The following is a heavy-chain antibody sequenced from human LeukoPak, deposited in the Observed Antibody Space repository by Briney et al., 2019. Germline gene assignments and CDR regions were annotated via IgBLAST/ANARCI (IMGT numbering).Heavy chain of an antibody. CDR1: GGSISSYY. CDR2: IYCSGST. D-gene: IGHD3-10*01. V-gene: IGHV4-59*01. J-gene: IGHJ4*02. CDR3: ARDGYGSGYFDY. Sequence: SETLSLTCTVSGGSISSYYWSWIRQPPGKGLEWIGYIYCSGSTNYNPSLKSRVTISVDTSKNQFSLKLSSVTAADTAVYYCARDGYGSGYFDYWGQGTLVTVSS.